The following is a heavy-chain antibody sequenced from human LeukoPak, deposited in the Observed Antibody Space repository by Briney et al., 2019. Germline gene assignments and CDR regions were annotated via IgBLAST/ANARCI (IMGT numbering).Heavy chain of an antibody. CDR1: GGTFSSYA. CDR3: ARVGYDFWSGYYHQEEFDY. V-gene: IGHV1-69*04. CDR2: IIPILGIA. D-gene: IGHD3-3*01. Sequence: ASVKVSCTASGGTFSSYAISWVRQAPGQGLEWMGRIIPILGIANYAQKFQGRVTITADKSTSTAYMELSSLRSEDTAVYYCARVGYDFWSGYYHQEEFDYWGQGTLVTVSS. J-gene: IGHJ4*02.